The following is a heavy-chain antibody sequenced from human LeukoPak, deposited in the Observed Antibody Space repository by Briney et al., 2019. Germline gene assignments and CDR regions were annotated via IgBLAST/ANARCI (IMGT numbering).Heavy chain of an antibody. CDR3: ARDERRSGSRNYYYYMNV. V-gene: IGHV4-4*07. Sequence: SETLSLTCTVSGGSISSYYWSWIRQPAGKGLEWIGRIYSSGSTNYNPSLESRATASVDTSKNQFSLSLSSVTAADTAVYYCARDERRSGSRNYYYYMNVWGKGTTVTVSS. CDR2: IYSSGST. CDR1: GGSISSYY. D-gene: IGHD3-10*01. J-gene: IGHJ6*03.